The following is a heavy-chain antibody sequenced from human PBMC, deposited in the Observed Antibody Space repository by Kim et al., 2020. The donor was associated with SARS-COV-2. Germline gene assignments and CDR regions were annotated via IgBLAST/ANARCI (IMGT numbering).Heavy chain of an antibody. V-gene: IGHV3-53*04. CDR1: GFTVSSNY. J-gene: IGHJ6*02. CDR3: ASGKYYDYVWGSYRPLGMDV. Sequence: GGSLRLSCAASGFTVSSNYMSWVRQAPGKGLEWVSVIYSGGSTYYADSVKGRFTISRHNSKNTLYLQMNSLRAEDTAVYYCASGKYYDYVWGSYRPLGMDVWGQGTTVTVSS. D-gene: IGHD3-16*02. CDR2: IYSGGST.